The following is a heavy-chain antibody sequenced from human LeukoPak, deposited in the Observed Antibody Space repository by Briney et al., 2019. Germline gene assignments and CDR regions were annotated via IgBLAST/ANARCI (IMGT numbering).Heavy chain of an antibody. V-gene: IGHV3-23*01. CDR1: GFTFSSYW. CDR2: ISGSGGST. J-gene: IGHJ6*03. Sequence: PGGSLRLSCAASGFTFSSYWMTWVRQAPGKGLEWVSAISGSGGSTYYADSVKGRFTISRDNSKNTLYLQMNSLRAEDTAVYYCAKAPSPRDYYYMDVWGKGTTVTVSS. CDR3: AKAPSPRDYYYMDV.